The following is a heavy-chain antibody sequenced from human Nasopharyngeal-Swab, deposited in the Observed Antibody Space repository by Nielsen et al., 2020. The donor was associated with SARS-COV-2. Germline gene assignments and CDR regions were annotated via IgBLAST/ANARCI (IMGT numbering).Heavy chain of an antibody. CDR1: GFTFDDYA. Sequence: GGSLRLSCAASGFTFDDYAMHWVRQVAGNGLEWVAGITWNGGSIGFADSVRDRFIISRDNAMNLLFLQMNSLRAEDTVLYYCARDMGYASAYYDAIDLWGQGTMVTVSS. V-gene: IGHV3-9*01. CDR3: ARDMGYASAYYDAIDL. D-gene: IGHD2-2*01. J-gene: IGHJ3*01. CDR2: ITWNGGSI.